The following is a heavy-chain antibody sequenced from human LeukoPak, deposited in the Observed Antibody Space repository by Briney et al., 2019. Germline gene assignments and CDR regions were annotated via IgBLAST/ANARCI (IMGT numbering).Heavy chain of an antibody. V-gene: IGHV3-23*01. Sequence: PGGSLRLSCAASGFTFGSYAMSWVRQAPGKGLEWVSGISGNGGTTYFADSVKGRFTISRDNSKNTVYLQMDSLRAEDTAVYYCARQVRVSDYWGQGTLVTVSS. D-gene: IGHD2-21*01. CDR1: GFTFGSYA. CDR2: ISGNGGTT. CDR3: ARQVRVSDY. J-gene: IGHJ4*02.